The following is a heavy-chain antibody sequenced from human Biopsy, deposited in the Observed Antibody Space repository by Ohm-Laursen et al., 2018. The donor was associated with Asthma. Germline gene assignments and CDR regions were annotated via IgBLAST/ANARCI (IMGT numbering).Heavy chain of an antibody. CDR2: IFFDGSNK. D-gene: IGHD3-16*01. CDR3: ARGKTWGRSYYFDY. J-gene: IGHJ4*02. Sequence: SLRLSCAASGFTFRSYAMHWVRQAPGKGLGWVAGIFFDGSNKYYADSVKGRFTISRDNSKDTLYLQVNSLRGDDTAVYYCARGKTWGRSYYFDYWGQGTLVTVSS. V-gene: IGHV3-30-3*01. CDR1: GFTFRSYA.